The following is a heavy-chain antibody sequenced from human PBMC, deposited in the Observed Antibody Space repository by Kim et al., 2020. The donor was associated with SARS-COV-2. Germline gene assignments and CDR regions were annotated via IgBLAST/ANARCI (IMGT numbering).Heavy chain of an antibody. Sequence: SVKVSCKASGGTFSSYAISWVRQAPGQGLEWMGGIIPIFGTANYAQKFQGRVTITADESTSTAYMELSSLRSEDTAVYYCAAGGLDDYYDSSGYYYWGQGTLVTVSS. CDR1: GGTFSSYA. D-gene: IGHD3-22*01. V-gene: IGHV1-69*13. CDR2: IIPIFGTA. CDR3: AAGGLDDYYDSSGYYY. J-gene: IGHJ4*02.